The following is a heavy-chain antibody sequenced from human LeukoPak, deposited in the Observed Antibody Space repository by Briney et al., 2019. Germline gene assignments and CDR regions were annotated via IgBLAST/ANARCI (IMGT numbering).Heavy chain of an antibody. Sequence: SETLSLTCTVSGGLISSSSYYWGWIRQPPGKGLEWSGSIYYSGSTYYNPSLKSRITISVDTSKNQFSLKLSSVTAADTAVYYCARQRGSSSGYDYWGQGTLVTVSS. V-gene: IGHV4-39*01. CDR3: ARQRGSSSGYDY. J-gene: IGHJ4*02. D-gene: IGHD3-22*01. CDR1: GGLISSSSYY. CDR2: IYYSGST.